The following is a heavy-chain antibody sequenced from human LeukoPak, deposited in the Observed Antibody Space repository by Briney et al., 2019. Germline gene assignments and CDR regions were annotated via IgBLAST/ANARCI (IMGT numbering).Heavy chain of an antibody. V-gene: IGHV1-69*05. CDR3: ARDVVVVAANWFDP. J-gene: IGHJ5*02. D-gene: IGHD2-15*01. CDR2: IIPIFGTA. Sequence: SVKVSCKASGGTFSSYAISWARQAPGQGLEWMVRIIPIFGTANYAQKFQGRVTITTDESTSTAYMELSSLRSEDTAVYYCARDVVVVAANWFDPWGQGTLVTVSS. CDR1: GGTFSSYA.